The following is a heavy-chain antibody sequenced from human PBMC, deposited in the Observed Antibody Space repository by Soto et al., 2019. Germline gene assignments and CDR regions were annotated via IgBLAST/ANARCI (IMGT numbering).Heavy chain of an antibody. CDR1: GGSISSSNW. CDR3: ARCRTQLLWFGELSAGFDP. CDR2: IYHSGST. Sequence: QVQLQESGPGLVKPSGTLSLTCAVSGGSISSSNWWSWVRPPPGKGLEWIGEIYHSGSTNYNPSLKSRVTISVDKSKNQFSLKLSSVTAADTAVYYCARCRTQLLWFGELSAGFDPWGQGTLVTVSS. J-gene: IGHJ5*02. D-gene: IGHD3-10*01. V-gene: IGHV4-4*02.